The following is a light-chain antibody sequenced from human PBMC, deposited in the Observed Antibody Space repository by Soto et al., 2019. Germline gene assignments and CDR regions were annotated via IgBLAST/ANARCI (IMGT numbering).Light chain of an antibody. J-gene: IGKJ1*01. CDR3: QRYYSTPRT. V-gene: IGKV4-1*01. CDR1: QSVLYSSNNKYY. Sequence: DIVMTQSPDSLAVSLGERATINCKSSQSVLYSSNNKYYLAWYQQKPGQPPKLLIYWASTRDSGVPDRFSGSGSGTDFTLTISSLQAEDVAVYYCQRYYSTPRTFGQGTKVEIK. CDR2: WAS.